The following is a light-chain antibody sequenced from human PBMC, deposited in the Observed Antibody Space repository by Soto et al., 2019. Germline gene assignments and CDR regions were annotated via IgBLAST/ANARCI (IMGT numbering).Light chain of an antibody. CDR2: VAS. J-gene: IGKJ1*01. CDR1: QGIRND. Sequence: DIQMTQSPSSLSASVGDRVTITCRASQGIRNDLAWYQQKPGKAPKRLIYVASRLQSGVPSRFSGSGSGTEFTLTISSLQPEDFATYYGLHHNSYPRTFGQGTKVEIK. CDR3: LHHNSYPRT. V-gene: IGKV1-17*01.